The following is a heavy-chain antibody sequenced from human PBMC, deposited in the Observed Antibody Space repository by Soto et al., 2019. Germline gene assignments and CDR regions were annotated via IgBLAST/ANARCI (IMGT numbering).Heavy chain of an antibody. CDR3: ARVGSYCSGGSCPHYDGMDV. CDR2: IIPIFGTA. Sequence: QVQLVQSGAEVKKPGSSVKVSCKASGGTFSSYAISWVRQAPGQGLEWMGGIIPIFGTANYAQKFQGRVTITADKSTSTAYMELSSLRSEDTAVYYCARVGSYCSGGSCPHYDGMDVWGQGTTVTVSS. J-gene: IGHJ6*02. CDR1: GGTFSSYA. D-gene: IGHD2-15*01. V-gene: IGHV1-69*06.